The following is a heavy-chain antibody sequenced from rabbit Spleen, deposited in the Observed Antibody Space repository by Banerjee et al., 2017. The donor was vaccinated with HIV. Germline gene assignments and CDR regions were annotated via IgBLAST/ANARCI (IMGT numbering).Heavy chain of an antibody. V-gene: IGHV1S45*01. CDR1: GFDFSNYG. CDR2: INIVTGKS. Sequence: QEQLVESGGGLVQPGGSLKLSCKASGFDFSNYGVSWVRQAPGKGLEWIACINIVTGKSVYANWAEGRFIMSRTSSTTVTLQMTSLTAADTATYFCARDLVAVIGWNFNLWGPGTLVTVS. J-gene: IGHJ4*01. D-gene: IGHD1-1*01. CDR3: ARDLVAVIGWNFNL.